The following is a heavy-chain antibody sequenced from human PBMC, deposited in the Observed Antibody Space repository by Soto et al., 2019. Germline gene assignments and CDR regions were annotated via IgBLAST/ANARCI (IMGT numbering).Heavy chain of an antibody. CDR1: GFPFSSYG. J-gene: IGHJ4*02. CDR2: IWYDGSNK. Sequence: HPGGSLRLSCAASGFPFSSYGMHWVRQAPGKGLDWVGVIWYDGSNKDYAESVKGRFTISRDNSKNMLYLQMNSLRVDDTAVYYCASSINWGQGTLVTVS. V-gene: IGHV3-33*03. CDR3: ASSIN.